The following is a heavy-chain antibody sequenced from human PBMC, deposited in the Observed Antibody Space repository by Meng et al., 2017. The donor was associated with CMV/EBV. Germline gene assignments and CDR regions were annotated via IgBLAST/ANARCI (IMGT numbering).Heavy chain of an antibody. CDR2: ISGYNANT. CDR3: ARGGYCSSTSCRDYYYYGMDV. Sequence: ASVKVSCKASGYTFTSHGISWVRQAPGQGLEWMGWISGYNANTKYAQKFQGRVTMTTDTSTSTAYMELSSLRSEDTAVYYCARGGYCSSTSCRDYYYYGMDVWGQGTTVTVSS. D-gene: IGHD2-2*01. J-gene: IGHJ6*02. V-gene: IGHV1-18*01. CDR1: GYTFTSHG.